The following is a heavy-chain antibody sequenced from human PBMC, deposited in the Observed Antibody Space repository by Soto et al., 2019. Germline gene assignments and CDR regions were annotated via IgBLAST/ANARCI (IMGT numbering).Heavy chain of an antibody. D-gene: IGHD1-26*01. CDR2: ISSSSSYT. CDR1: GFTFSDYY. Sequence: GGSLRLSCAASGFTFSDYYMSWIRQAPGKGLEWVSYISSSSSYTNYADSVKGRFTISRDNAKNSLYLQMNSLRAEDTAVYYWAGSWEPHAFDIWGQGTMVTVSS. J-gene: IGHJ3*02. CDR3: AGSWEPHAFDI. V-gene: IGHV3-11*06.